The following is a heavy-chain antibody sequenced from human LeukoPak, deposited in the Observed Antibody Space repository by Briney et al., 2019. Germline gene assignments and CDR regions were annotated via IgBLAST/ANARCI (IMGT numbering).Heavy chain of an antibody. CDR1: GFTFSSYS. CDR2: ISSDVSKK. V-gene: IGHV3-30*03. J-gene: IGHJ6*03. D-gene: IGHD6-19*01. Sequence: GGSLRLSCAASGFTFSSYSMNWVRQAPGKGLEWVAIISSDVSKKYHADSVKGRFTISRDNSKNTLYLQMNSLRSEDTAVYYCARGSHSSGWLYYYYYYMDVWGKGTTVTISS. CDR3: ARGSHSSGWLYYYYYYMDV.